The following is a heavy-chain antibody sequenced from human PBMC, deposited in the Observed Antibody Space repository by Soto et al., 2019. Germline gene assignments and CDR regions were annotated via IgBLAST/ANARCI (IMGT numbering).Heavy chain of an antibody. CDR1: GFSLSTSGLG. CDR3: AHRPSRWYLFDY. Sequence: QITLKESGPTLVRPTQTLTLTCTFSGFSLSTSGLGVGWIRQPPGKALEWLALIYWNDDKRYSPSLKARLTITKDISKNQVVLTMTNMDPVDTATYYCAHRPSRWYLFDYWGQGTLVTVSS. D-gene: IGHD6-19*01. CDR2: IYWNDDK. V-gene: IGHV2-5*01. J-gene: IGHJ4*02.